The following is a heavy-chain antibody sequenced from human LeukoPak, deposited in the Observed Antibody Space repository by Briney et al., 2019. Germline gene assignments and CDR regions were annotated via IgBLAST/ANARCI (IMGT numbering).Heavy chain of an antibody. Sequence: GGSLRLSCAVSGFTFDDYGMSWVRQAPGKGLEWVAGINWNGGSTAYADSVKGRFTISRDNAKSSLYLQMNSLRVEDTALYHCARGVYSNADYFDYWGQGTLVTVSS. V-gene: IGHV3-20*01. CDR3: ARGVYSNADYFDY. CDR1: GFTFDDYG. D-gene: IGHD4-11*01. CDR2: INWNGGST. J-gene: IGHJ4*02.